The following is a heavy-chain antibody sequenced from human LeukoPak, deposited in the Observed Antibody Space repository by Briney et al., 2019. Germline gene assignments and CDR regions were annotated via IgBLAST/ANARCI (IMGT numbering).Heavy chain of an antibody. CDR2: IIPIFGTA. J-gene: IGHJ4*02. CDR3: ASWDTAMVSPSLDY. V-gene: IGHV1-69*05. CDR1: GGTFSSYA. Sequence: GSSVKVSCKASGGTFSSYAISWVRQAPGQGLEWMGGIIPIFGTANYAQKFQGRVTITTDESTSTAYMELSSLRSEDTAVYYCASWDTAMVSPSLDYWGQGTLVTVSS. D-gene: IGHD5-18*01.